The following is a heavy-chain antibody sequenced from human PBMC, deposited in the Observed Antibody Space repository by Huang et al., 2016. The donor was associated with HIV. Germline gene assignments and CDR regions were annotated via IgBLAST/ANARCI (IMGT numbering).Heavy chain of an antibody. CDR1: GFTFYLYG. V-gene: IGHV3-21*01. J-gene: IGHJ3*02. CDR3: ARDLKSSSWIDI. D-gene: IGHD2-2*01. Sequence: EEQLVESGGGLVKPGGSLRLSCAASGFTFYLYGMNWVRQAPGKGLEWVSSISSSSNYRYYAESVKGRFAVSRDNAKNSLYLQMDSLRDEDTAVYYCARDLKSSSWIDIWGHGTMVTVSS. CDR2: ISSSSNYR.